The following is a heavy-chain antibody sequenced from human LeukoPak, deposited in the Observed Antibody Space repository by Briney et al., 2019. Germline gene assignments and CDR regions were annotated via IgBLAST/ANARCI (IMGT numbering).Heavy chain of an antibody. V-gene: IGHV1-18*01. Sequence: GASVKVSCKASGGTFSSYAISWVRQAPGQGLEWMGWISAYNSNTNYAQKLQGRVTMTTDTSTSTAYMELRSLRSDDTAVYYCASSLRDDAFDIWGQGTMVTVSS. J-gene: IGHJ3*02. D-gene: IGHD3-10*01. CDR3: ASSLRDDAFDI. CDR1: GGTFSSYA. CDR2: ISAYNSNT.